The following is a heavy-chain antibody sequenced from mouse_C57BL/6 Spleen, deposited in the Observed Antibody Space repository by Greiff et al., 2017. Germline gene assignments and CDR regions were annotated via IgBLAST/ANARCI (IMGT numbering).Heavy chain of an antibody. CDR1: GYTFTSYW. Sequence: QVQLQQPGAELVMPGASVKLSCKASGYTFTSYWMHWVKQRPGQGLEWIGEIDPSDSYTNYNQKFKGKSTLTVDKSSSTAYLLLRSLTSEDAAFYYCARRRSSTTAIDDWGQGTTVTVSS. D-gene: IGHD1-1*01. CDR3: ARRRSSTTAIDD. CDR2: IDPSDSYT. V-gene: IGHV1-69*01. J-gene: IGHJ4*01.